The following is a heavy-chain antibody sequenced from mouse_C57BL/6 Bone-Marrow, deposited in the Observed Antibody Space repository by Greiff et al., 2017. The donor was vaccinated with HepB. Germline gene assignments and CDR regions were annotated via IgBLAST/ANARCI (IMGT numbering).Heavy chain of an antibody. J-gene: IGHJ3*01. CDR2: INPSSGYT. V-gene: IGHV1-4*01. Sequence: QVQLQQSGAELARPGASVKMSCKASGYTFTSYTMHWVKQRPGQGLEWIGYINPSSGYTKYNQKFKDKATLTADKSSSTAYMQLSSLTSEDAAVYYCARGSSWFAYWGQGTLVTVSA. CDR3: ARGSSWFAY. CDR1: GYTFTSYT.